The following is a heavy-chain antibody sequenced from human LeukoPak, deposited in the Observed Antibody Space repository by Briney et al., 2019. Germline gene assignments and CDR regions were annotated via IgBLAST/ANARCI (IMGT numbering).Heavy chain of an antibody. J-gene: IGHJ4*02. CDR3: ARGGWNKFDY. CDR1: GGSISNTRSY. V-gene: IGHV4-39*07. CDR2: MFYSGST. D-gene: IGHD3-22*01. Sequence: SETLSLTCTVSGGSISNTRSYWGWIRQAPGKGLEWIGTMFYSGSTYYNPSLNSRVTISVDTSKNHFSLKLTSVTAADTAVYYCARGGWNKFDYWGQGTLVTVSS.